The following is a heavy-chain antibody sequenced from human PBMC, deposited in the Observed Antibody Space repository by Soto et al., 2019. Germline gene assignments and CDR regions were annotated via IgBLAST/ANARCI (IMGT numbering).Heavy chain of an antibody. CDR2: ISGSGGST. CDR1: GFTFSSYA. Sequence: HPGGSLRLSCAASGFTFSSYAMSWVRQAPGKGLEWVSAISGSGGSTYYADSVKGRFTISRDNSKNTLYLQMNSLRAEDTAVYYCAKVPRRQLDNFDYWGQGTLVTVSS. D-gene: IGHD6-13*01. CDR3: AKVPRRQLDNFDY. J-gene: IGHJ4*02. V-gene: IGHV3-23*01.